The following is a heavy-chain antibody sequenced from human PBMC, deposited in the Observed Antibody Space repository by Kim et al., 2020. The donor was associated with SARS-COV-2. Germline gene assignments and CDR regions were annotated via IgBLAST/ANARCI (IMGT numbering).Heavy chain of an antibody. J-gene: IGHJ4*02. CDR3: AKLISN. CDR1: GFSFSSSS. D-gene: IGHD2-8*01. V-gene: IGHV3-23*01. Sequence: GGSLRLSCAASGFSFSSSSMSWVRRAPGKGLEWVSTITGRDDSTFYADSVKGRFTISGDNSKNMLFLQMNSLRPEDTAVYYCAKLISNWGQGILVTVSS. CDR2: ITGRDDST.